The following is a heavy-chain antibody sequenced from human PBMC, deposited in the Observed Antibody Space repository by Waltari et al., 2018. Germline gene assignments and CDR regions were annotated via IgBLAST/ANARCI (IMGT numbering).Heavy chain of an antibody. D-gene: IGHD6-19*01. CDR3: AKDLAVAGTSGFDI. CDR2: IRYEESNK. V-gene: IGHV3-30*02. J-gene: IGHJ3*02. Sequence: QLQLVDSGGGVVQPVGSLRRSCAASGFTFSSYGMHWVRQAWGRELEWVAVIRYEESNKYYADSVKGRFTISRDNSKNTLYLQMNSLRAEGTAVDYCAKDLAVAGTSGFDIWGQGTMVTVSS. CDR1: GFTFSSYG.